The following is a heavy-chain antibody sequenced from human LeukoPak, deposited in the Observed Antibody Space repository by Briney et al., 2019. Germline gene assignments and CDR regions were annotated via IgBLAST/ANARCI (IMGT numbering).Heavy chain of an antibody. V-gene: IGHV3-23*01. CDR2: ISGSGGST. Sequence: PGGSLRLSCAASGFTFSSYAMSWVRQAPGKGLEWVSAISGSGGSTYYADSVKGRFTISRDNSKNTLYLQMNSLRAEDTAVYYCAAKYYDFWSGYYINYYYYMDVWAKGTTVTVSS. CDR1: GFTFSSYA. J-gene: IGHJ6*03. CDR3: AAKYYDFWSGYYINYYYYMDV. D-gene: IGHD3-3*01.